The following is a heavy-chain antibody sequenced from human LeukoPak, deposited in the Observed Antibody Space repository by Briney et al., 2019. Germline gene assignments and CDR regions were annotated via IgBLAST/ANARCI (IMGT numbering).Heavy chain of an antibody. V-gene: IGHV5-51*01. J-gene: IGHJ4*02. CDR2: IYPGDSDT. CDR1: GYTFTSYD. D-gene: IGHD1-26*01. Sequence: KASCKASGYTFTSYDINWVRQATGQGLEWMGIIYPGDSDTRYSPSFQGQVTISADKSISTAYLQWSSLKASDTAMYYCARLGVGATTLDYWGQGTLVTVSS. CDR3: ARLGVGATTLDY.